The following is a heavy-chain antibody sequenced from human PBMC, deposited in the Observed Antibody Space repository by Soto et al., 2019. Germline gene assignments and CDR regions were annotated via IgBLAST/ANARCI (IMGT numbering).Heavy chain of an antibody. J-gene: IGHJ4*02. Sequence: GGSLRLSCAASGFTFSSYAMSWVRQAPGKGLEWVSAISGSGGSTYYADSVKGRFTISRDNSKNTLYLQMNSLRAEDTAVYYCATPSGPYQLLTPLDYWGQGTLVTVSS. D-gene: IGHD2-2*01. CDR2: ISGSGGST. V-gene: IGHV3-23*01. CDR3: ATPSGPYQLLTPLDY. CDR1: GFTFSSYA.